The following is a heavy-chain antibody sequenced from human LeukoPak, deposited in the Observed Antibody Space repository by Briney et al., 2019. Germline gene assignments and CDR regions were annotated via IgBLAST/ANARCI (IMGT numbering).Heavy chain of an antibody. Sequence: PGGSLRLSCFASGFTFNTYAMNWVRQAPGGGLEWVAALSGDRSHIYHADSVMGRFTISRDNVKNSLYLQMNSLRADDTAVYYCTRDLYSMYAKWGQGTLVTVSS. CDR3: TRDLYSMYAK. D-gene: IGHD2-8*01. J-gene: IGHJ4*02. CDR2: LSGDRSHI. V-gene: IGHV3-21*04. CDR1: GFTFNTYA.